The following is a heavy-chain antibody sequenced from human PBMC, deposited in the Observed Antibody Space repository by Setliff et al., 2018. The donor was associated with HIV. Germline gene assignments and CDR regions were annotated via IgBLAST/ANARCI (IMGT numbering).Heavy chain of an antibody. D-gene: IGHD3-22*01. J-gene: IGHJ2*01. V-gene: IGHV4-59*12. CDR1: GGSITGYY. CDR3: ARDQGHHFDSRGQVDFDL. CDR2: IYHNGST. Sequence: SETLSLTCTVSGGSITGYYWSWIRQPPGKGLEWIGSIYHNGSTKYNPSLKSRVTMSLDTSKNQFSLNLDSVTAADTAVYYCARDQGHHFDSRGQVDFDLWGRGTLVTSPQ.